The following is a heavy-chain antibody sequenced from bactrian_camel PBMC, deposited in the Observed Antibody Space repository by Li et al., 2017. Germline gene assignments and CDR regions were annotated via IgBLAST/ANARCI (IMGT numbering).Heavy chain of an antibody. J-gene: IGHJ6*01. CDR1: KFTYSSYC. D-gene: IGHD2*01. V-gene: IGHV3S26*01. CDR2: LDSDGST. CDR3: AAASDSRGRCYTVLPIDFAY. Sequence: HVQLVESGGGSVQAGGSLRLSCAAPKFTYSSYCMAWFRQALGKEREEVAKLDSDGSTSYADFVKERFTISKDNAKNVLYLQMNSLRPEDTAMYYCAAASDSRGRCYTVLPIDFAYWGQGTQVTVS.